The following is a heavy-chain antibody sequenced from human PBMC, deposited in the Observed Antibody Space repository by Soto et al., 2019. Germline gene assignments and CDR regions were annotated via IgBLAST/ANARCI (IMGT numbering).Heavy chain of an antibody. CDR1: GFTFSSYW. V-gene: IGHV3-7*03. Sequence: EVQLVESGGGLVQPGGSLRLSCAASGFTFSSYWMSWVRQAPGKGLEWVANMKQDGIEKYYVDSVKGLFTISRDNDKNSLDLQMNSLRAEDTAVYYCARNPPMTRVNGMDVWGQGTTVTVSS. D-gene: IGHD2-21*02. CDR3: ARNPPMTRVNGMDV. CDR2: MKQDGIEK. J-gene: IGHJ6*02.